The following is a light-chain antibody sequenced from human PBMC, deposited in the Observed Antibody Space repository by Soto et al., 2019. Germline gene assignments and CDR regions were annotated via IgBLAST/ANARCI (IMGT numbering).Light chain of an antibody. V-gene: IGKV2-28*01. J-gene: IGKJ4*01. CDR3: MQALQTPLT. CDR1: QSLLHSNGYNY. CDR2: LGS. Sequence: DIVMTQSPLSLPVTPGEPASISCRSSQSLLHSNGYNYLDWYLQKPGQSPQLLIYLGSNRASGVPDRFRGSGSGTDFTLKISRVEAEDVGVYYCMQALQTPLTFGGGTKVDIK.